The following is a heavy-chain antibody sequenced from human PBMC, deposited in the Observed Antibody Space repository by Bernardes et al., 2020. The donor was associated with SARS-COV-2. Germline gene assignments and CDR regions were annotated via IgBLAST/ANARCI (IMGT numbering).Heavy chain of an antibody. D-gene: IGHD3-3*01. CDR3: ARANNDFWSGGDIWDY. V-gene: IGHV3-7*03. CDR1: GFTFSSYW. Sequence: GSLRLSCSASGFTFSSYWMSWVRQAPGKGLEWVANIKQDGSEKYYVDSVKGRFTISRDNAKNSLYLQMNSLRAEDTAVYYCARANNDFWSGGDIWDYWGQGTLVTVSA. J-gene: IGHJ4*02. CDR2: IKQDGSEK.